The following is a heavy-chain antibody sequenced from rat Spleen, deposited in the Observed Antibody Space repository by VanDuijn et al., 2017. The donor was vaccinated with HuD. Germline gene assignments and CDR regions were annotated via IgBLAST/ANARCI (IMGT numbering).Heavy chain of an antibody. D-gene: IGHD1-10*01. Sequence: EVQLVESGGGLVQPGRSLKLSCAASGFTFSNYYMAWVRQAPTKGLEWVASISPSGGSTYYPDSVKGRFTISRDNAKSTQYLQMDSLRSEDTATYYCATDGPVGTTPLDYWGQGVMVTVSS. CDR3: ATDGPVGTTPLDY. CDR1: GFTFSNYY. J-gene: IGHJ2*01. V-gene: IGHV5-19*01. CDR2: ISPSGGST.